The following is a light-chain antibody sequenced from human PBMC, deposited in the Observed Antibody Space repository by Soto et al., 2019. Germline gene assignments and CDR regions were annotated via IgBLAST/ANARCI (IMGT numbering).Light chain of an antibody. Sequence: DIQMTQSPSTLSASVGDRVTITCRASQSIDTWLAWYQQKPGKAPKLLIYRASSLESGVPSRFSGSGSGTEFTLTISSLQPDDFSTYYCQRYYTYSGTFGPGTQVDIK. CDR2: RAS. J-gene: IGKJ3*01. V-gene: IGKV1-5*03. CDR1: QSIDTW. CDR3: QRYYTYSGT.